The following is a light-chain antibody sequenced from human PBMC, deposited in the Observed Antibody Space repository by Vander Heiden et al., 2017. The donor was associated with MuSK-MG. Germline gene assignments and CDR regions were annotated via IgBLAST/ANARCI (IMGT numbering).Light chain of an antibody. CDR3: CSYAGSSTYV. CDR2: EVS. Sequence: QSALTQPPSVSGSPGQSITISCTGTSSDVGSYNLVSWYQQHPGKAPKRRIYEVSKRPSGVSNRFSGSKSGNTASLTISGLQAEDEADYYCCSYAGSSTYVFGTGTKVTV. V-gene: IGLV2-23*02. CDR1: SSDVGSYNL. J-gene: IGLJ1*01.